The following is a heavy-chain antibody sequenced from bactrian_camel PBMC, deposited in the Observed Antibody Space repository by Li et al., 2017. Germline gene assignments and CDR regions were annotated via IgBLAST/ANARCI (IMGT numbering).Heavy chain of an antibody. CDR2: IYTDGDHT. V-gene: IGHV3S7*01. Sequence: HVQLVESGGGLVQPGGSLRVSCVASGFSLRDSSMSWVRQAPGKGLEWVSGIYTDGDHTYYADSVKGRFTISRDNAKNTLTLRMNSLKSEDSDKYYCALDLVRTAGTCYPRDWMFQHWGQGTQVTVS. CDR1: GFSLRDSS. D-gene: IGHD3*01. CDR3: ALDLVRTAGTCYPRDWMFQH. J-gene: IGHJ4*01.